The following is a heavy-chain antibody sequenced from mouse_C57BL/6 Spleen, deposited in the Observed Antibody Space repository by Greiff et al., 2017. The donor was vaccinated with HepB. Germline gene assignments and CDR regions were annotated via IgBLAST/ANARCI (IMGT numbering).Heavy chain of an antibody. CDR1: GYAFSSSW. V-gene: IGHV1-82*01. Sequence: VKLQESGPELVKPGASVKISCKASGYAFSSSWMNWVKQRPGKGLEWIGRIYPGDGDTNYNGKFKGKATLTADKSSSTAYMQLSSLTSEDSAVYFCARHPMNDWGQGTTLTVSS. CDR3: ARHPMND. J-gene: IGHJ2*01. CDR2: IYPGDGDT.